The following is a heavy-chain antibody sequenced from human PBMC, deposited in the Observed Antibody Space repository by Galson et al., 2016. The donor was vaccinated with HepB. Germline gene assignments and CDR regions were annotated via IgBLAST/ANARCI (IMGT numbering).Heavy chain of an antibody. CDR3: ARLRRIVTTRSWSSPSYFDY. Sequence: SVKVSCKASGYILTGYYVHWVRQAPGQGLEWMGWIDPRSGGTIYAENFQGRVTMTRDTSINTAYMELSRLRSADTAVYYCARLRRIVTTRSWSSPSYFDYWGQGTLVTVSS. D-gene: IGHD5-12*01. J-gene: IGHJ4*02. V-gene: IGHV1-2*02. CDR2: IDPRSGGT. CDR1: GYILTGYY.